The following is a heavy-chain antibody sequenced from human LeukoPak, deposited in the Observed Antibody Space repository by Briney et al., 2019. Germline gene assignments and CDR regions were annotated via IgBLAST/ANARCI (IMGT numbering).Heavy chain of an antibody. CDR1: GYTFTSYY. CDR2: MNPNSGNT. J-gene: IGHJ4*02. V-gene: IGHV1-8*03. Sequence: GASVKVSCKASGYTFTSYYMHWVRQATGQGLEWMGWMNPNSGNTGYAQKFQGRVTITRNTSISTAYMELSSLRSEDTAVYYCARGLRYCGGEGMVCQYYFDYWGQGTLVTVSS. CDR3: ARGLRYCGGEGMVCQYYFDY. D-gene: IGHD2-21*01.